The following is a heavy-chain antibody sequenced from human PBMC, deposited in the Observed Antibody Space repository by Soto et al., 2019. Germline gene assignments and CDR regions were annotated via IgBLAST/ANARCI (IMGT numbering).Heavy chain of an antibody. Sequence: QVQLVESGGGVVQPGRSLRLSCAASGFTFSSYGMHWVRQAPGKGLEWVAVISYDGSNKYYADSVKGRFTISRDNSKNTLYLQMNSLRAEDTAVYYCAKEVRSSGWLNYHGMDVWGQGTTVTVSS. J-gene: IGHJ6*02. CDR1: GFTFSSYG. V-gene: IGHV3-30*18. CDR3: AKEVRSSGWLNYHGMDV. CDR2: ISYDGSNK. D-gene: IGHD6-19*01.